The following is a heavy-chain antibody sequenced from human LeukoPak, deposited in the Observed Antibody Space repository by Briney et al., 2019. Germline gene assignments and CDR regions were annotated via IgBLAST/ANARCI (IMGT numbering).Heavy chain of an antibody. CDR3: ARRDVITPYFDL. J-gene: IGHJ2*01. D-gene: IGHD4-23*01. CDR1: GYSFATYW. CDR2: IYPGDSST. Sequence: GESLKISCKGSGYSFATYWIGWARHMPGKGLEWMGIIYPGDSSTRYSPSFQGQVTISADKSISTAYLQWSSLKASDTAMYYCARRDVITPYFDLWGRGTLVTVSS. V-gene: IGHV5-51*01.